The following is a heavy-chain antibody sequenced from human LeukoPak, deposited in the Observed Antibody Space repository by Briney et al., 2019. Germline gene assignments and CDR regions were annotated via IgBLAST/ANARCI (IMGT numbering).Heavy chain of an antibody. V-gene: IGHV3-30-3*01. Sequence: GRSLRLSCAASGFTFSSYAMHWVRQAPGKGLEWVAVISYDGSNKYYADSVKGRFTISRDNSKNTLYLQMNSLRAEDTAVYYRARDSDYWGQGTLVTVSS. CDR1: GFTFSSYA. CDR3: ARDSDY. CDR2: ISYDGSNK. J-gene: IGHJ4*02.